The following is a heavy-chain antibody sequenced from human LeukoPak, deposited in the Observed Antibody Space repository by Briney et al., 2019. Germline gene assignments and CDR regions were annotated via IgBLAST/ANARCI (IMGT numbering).Heavy chain of an antibody. V-gene: IGHV4-4*07. D-gene: IGHD2/OR15-2a*01. Sequence: SETLSLTCTVSGGSISSYYWSWIRQPAGKGVEWIGRIYSTGSTDYNPSLTSRVTISLDTSKNQFSLKLSSVTAADTAVYFCATRIGGGTSYYFDYWGQGTLVTVSS. CDR2: IYSTGST. CDR1: GGSISSYY. J-gene: IGHJ4*02. CDR3: ATRIGGGTSYYFDY.